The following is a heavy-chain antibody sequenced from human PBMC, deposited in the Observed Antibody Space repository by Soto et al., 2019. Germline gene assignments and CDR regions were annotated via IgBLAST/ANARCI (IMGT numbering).Heavy chain of an antibody. D-gene: IGHD2-21*02. CDR2: INPNSGGT. J-gene: IGHJ3*02. V-gene: IGHV1-2*04. CDR3: ARVAYCGGDCSDAFDI. CDR1: GYTFTGYY. Sequence: ASVKVSCKASGYTFTGYYMHWVRQAPGQGLEWMGWINPNSGGTNYAQKFQGWVTMTRDTSISTAYMELSRLRSDDTAVYYCARVAYCGGDCSDAFDIWGQGTMVSVSS.